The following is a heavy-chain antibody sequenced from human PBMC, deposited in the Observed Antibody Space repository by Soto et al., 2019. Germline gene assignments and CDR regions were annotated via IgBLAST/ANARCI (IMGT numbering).Heavy chain of an antibody. CDR3: AKSGLELRLYYGMDA. CDR1: GFSFSSYG. J-gene: IGHJ6*02. CDR2: ISYDGSNK. D-gene: IGHD1-7*01. V-gene: IGHV3-30*18. Sequence: HPGGSLRLSCAASGFSFSSYGMHGVRQAPGKGLEWVAVISYDGSNKYYADSVKGRFTISRDNSKNTLYLQMNSLRAEDTAVYYCAKSGLELRLYYGMDAWGQGTTVTVSS.